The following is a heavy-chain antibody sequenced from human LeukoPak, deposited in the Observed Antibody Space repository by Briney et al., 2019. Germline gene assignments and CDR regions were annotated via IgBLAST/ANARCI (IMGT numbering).Heavy chain of an antibody. CDR3: ARQAAIGRYYYDTPGWFDP. CDR1: GGSISSYY. D-gene: IGHD3-22*01. CDR2: IYYSGST. J-gene: IGHJ5*02. V-gene: IGHV4-59*08. Sequence: NPSETLSLTCTVSGGSISSYYWSWIRQPPGKGLEWIGYIYYSGSTNYNPSLKSRVTISVDTSKNQFSLKLSSVTAADTAVYYCARQAAIGRYYYDTPGWFDPWGQGTLVTVSS.